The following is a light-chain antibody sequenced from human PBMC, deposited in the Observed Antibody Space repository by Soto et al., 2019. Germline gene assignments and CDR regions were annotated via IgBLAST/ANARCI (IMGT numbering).Light chain of an antibody. CDR3: AAWDDSLNGVL. V-gene: IGLV1-44*01. Sequence: QPVLTQPPSASGTPGKRVTISCSGRSSNIGRNSVNWYQHLPGTAPKLLIHSSDQRPSGVPDRFAGSKSGTSASLAISGLQSEDEAQYYCAAWDDSLNGVLFGGGTKLTVL. J-gene: IGLJ2*01. CDR2: SSD. CDR1: SSNIGRNS.